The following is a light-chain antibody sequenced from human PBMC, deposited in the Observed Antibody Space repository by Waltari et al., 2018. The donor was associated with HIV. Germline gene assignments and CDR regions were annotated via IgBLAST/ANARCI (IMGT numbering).Light chain of an antibody. Sequence: IVLTQSPATLSVSPGERVPLSCRASQSVSSKLAGYQQKPGQAPRLIIYSTSTRATGIPARFSGSGAGTEFTLTISSLQSEDFAVYYCQQYTDWPPLTFGGGTKVEI. CDR1: QSVSSK. V-gene: IGKV3-15*01. CDR3: QQYTDWPPLT. J-gene: IGKJ4*01. CDR2: STS.